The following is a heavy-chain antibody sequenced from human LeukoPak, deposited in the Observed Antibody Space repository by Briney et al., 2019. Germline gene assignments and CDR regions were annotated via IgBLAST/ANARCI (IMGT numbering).Heavy chain of an antibody. CDR2: ISGSGGST. CDR3: ARGIWVKDYYDSSGYYPFDY. V-gene: IGHV3-23*01. Sequence: GGSLRLSCAASGFTFSSYAMSWVRQAPGKGLEWVSAISGSGGSTYYADSVKGRFTISRDNSKNTLYLQMNSLRAEDTAVYYCARGIWVKDYYDSSGYYPFDYWGQGTLVTVSS. J-gene: IGHJ4*02. D-gene: IGHD3-22*01. CDR1: GFTFSSYA.